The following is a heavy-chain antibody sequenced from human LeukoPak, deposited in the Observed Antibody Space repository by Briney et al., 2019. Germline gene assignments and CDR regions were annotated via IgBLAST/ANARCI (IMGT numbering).Heavy chain of an antibody. D-gene: IGHD1-14*01. CDR2: INPSGGGT. V-gene: IGHV1-46*01. CDR1: GYTFTSYY. Sequence: ASVKVSCKASGYTFTSYYMHWVRQAPGQGLEWMGIINPSGGGTSSPQKFQGRVTMTRDTSTSTVYMELSSLRSEDTAVYYCARDSLRDRGPFDMWGKGQWSPSLQ. CDR3: ARDSLRDRGPFDM. J-gene: IGHJ3*02.